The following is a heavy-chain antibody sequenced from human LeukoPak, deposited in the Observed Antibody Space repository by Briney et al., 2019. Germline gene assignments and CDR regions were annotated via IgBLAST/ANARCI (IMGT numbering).Heavy chain of an antibody. CDR1: GGSIRTDGSY. J-gene: IGHJ6*02. Sequence: PSETLSLTCTVSGGSIRTDGSYWAWIRQPPGKGLEWIGSIYIDGITHYNSSLQSRVTLSIDTSKNHFSLRLTSVTAADTAVFYCARLFTRAWEYRYGMDVWGQGTAVTVPS. V-gene: IGHV4-39*02. D-gene: IGHD1-26*01. CDR2: IYIDGIT. CDR3: ARLFTRAWEYRYGMDV.